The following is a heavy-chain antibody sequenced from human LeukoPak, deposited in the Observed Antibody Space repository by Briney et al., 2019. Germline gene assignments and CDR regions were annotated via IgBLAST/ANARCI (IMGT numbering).Heavy chain of an antibody. CDR3: ARGLRYYDFWSGYFDY. J-gene: IGHJ4*02. CDR2: ISAYNGNT. V-gene: IGHV1-18*01. D-gene: IGHD3-3*01. CDR1: GYTFTRYG. Sequence: AASVKVSCKDSGYTFTRYGVSWVRQAPGQGLEWMGWISAYNGNTNYAQKVQGRVTMTTDTSTSTAYMELRSLRSDDTAVYYCARGLRYYDFWSGYFDYWGQGTLVTVSS.